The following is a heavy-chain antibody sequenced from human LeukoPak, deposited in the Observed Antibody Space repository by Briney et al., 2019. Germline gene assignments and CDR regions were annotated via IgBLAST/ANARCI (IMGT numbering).Heavy chain of an antibody. J-gene: IGHJ5*02. CDR1: GFTFSSYW. V-gene: IGHV3-7*01. D-gene: IGHD5-18*01. Sequence: PGGSLRLSCAASGFTFSSYWMSWVRQAPGKGLEWVANIKQGGSEKYYVDSVKGRFTISRDNAKNSLYLQMNSLRAEDTAVYYCAREGGYSYGYNYFDPWGQGTLVTVSS. CDR3: AREGGYSYGYNYFDP. CDR2: IKQGGSEK.